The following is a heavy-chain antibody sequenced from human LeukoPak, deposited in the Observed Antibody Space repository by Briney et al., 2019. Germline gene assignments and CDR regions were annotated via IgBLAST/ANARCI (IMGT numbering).Heavy chain of an antibody. J-gene: IGHJ5*02. CDR3: ASSPGGLRYCRSTSCYTRFDP. D-gene: IGHD2-2*02. CDR2: IIPIFGTA. Sequence: SVKVSCKASGGTFSSYAISWVRQAPGQGLEWMGGIIPIFGTANYAQKFQGRVTITTDESTSTAYMELSSLRSEDTAVYYCASSPGGLRYCRSTSCYTRFDPWGQGTLVTVSS. CDR1: GGTFSSYA. V-gene: IGHV1-69*05.